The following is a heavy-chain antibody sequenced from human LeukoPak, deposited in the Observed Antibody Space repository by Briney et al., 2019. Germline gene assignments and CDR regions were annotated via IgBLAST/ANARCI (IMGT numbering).Heavy chain of an antibody. V-gene: IGHV3-49*04. CDR3: TRSAGYSSGCYHDY. CDR2: IRSKPYGGTT. CDR1: GFTFGDYA. Sequence: PGRSLRLSSTASGFTFGDYAMSWVRQAPGKGLEWVGFIRSKPYGGTTEYAASVKGKFPISRDDSKSIAYLQMNSLKTEDTAVYYCTRSAGYSSGCYHDYWGQGTLVTVSS. J-gene: IGHJ4*02. D-gene: IGHD6-19*01.